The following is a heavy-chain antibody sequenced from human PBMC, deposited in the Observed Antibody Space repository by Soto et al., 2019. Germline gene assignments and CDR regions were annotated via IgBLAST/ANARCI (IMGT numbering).Heavy chain of an antibody. Sequence: ASVKVSCKASGGTFSSYTISWVRQAPGQGLEWMGRIIPILGIANYAQKFQGRVTITADKSTSTAYMELSSLRSEDTAVYYCAAPSESRYAFDIWGQGTMVTVSS. D-gene: IGHD3-10*01. CDR2: IIPILGIA. CDR1: GGTFSSYT. V-gene: IGHV1-69*02. J-gene: IGHJ3*02. CDR3: AAPSESRYAFDI.